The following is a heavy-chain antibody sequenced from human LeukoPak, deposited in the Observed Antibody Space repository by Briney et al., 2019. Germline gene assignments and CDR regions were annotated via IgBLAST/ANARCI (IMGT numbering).Heavy chain of an antibody. V-gene: IGHV4-59*01. CDR3: ARSTNSGTYYYYYMDV. CDR1: GGSISSDY. J-gene: IGHJ6*03. CDR2: IYYSGST. Sequence: PSETLSLTCNVSGGSISSDYWSWIRQPPRKGLEWIGYIYYSGSTDYNPSLKSRVTILIDTSMNQFSLMLSSVTAADTALYYCARSTNSGTYYYYYMDVWGKGTTVTVSS. D-gene: IGHD1-26*01.